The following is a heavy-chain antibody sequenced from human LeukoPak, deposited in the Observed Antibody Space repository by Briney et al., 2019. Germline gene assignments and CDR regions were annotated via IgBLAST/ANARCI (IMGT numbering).Heavy chain of an antibody. J-gene: IGHJ5*02. CDR3: ARGPERIAARPEWFDP. D-gene: IGHD6-6*01. CDR2: IYYSGNT. CDR1: GGPISTYY. Sequence: SETLSLTCTVSGGPISTYYWNWIRQPPGKGLEWIGYIYYSGNTNYNPSLKSRVTISIDTSKNQFSLKLSSVTAADTAMYYCARGPERIAARPEWFDPWGQGTLVTVSS. V-gene: IGHV4-59*01.